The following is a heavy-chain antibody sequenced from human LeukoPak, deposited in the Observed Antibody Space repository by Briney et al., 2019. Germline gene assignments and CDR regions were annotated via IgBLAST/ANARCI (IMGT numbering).Heavy chain of an antibody. D-gene: IGHD3-22*01. CDR1: DGSISSYY. CDR2: IHYSGST. CDR3: ARWGHFDTSGYFVVDY. V-gene: IGHV4-59*01. Sequence: SETLSLTCTISDGSISSYYWNWIRQSPGKGLGWIGHIHYSGSTHYNPSLQSRVSISIDTSKKHFSLNLRSVTAVDTAVYYCARWGHFDTSGYFVVDYWGQGTLVTVSS. J-gene: IGHJ4*02.